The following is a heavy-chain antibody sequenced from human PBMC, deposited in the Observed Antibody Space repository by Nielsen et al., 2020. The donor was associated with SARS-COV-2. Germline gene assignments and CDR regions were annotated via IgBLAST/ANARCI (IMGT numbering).Heavy chain of an antibody. CDR3: ARVDSYGYLGWFDP. V-gene: IGHV1-8*01. Sequence: ASVKVSSKASGYTFTSYDINWVRQATGQGLEWMGWMNPNSGNTGYAQKFQGRVTMTRNTSISTAYMELSSLRSEDTAVYYCARVDSYGYLGWFDPWGQGTLVTVSS. CDR1: GYTFTSYD. CDR2: MNPNSGNT. J-gene: IGHJ5*02. D-gene: IGHD5-18*01.